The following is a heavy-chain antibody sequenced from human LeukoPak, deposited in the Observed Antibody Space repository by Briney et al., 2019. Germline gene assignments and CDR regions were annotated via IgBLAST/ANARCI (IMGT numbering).Heavy chain of an antibody. V-gene: IGHV3-30*02. Sequence: GGSLRLSCAASAFTFSTYGMHWVRQAPGKGLEWVAFIRYDGSNKFYADSVKGRFTISRDNSKNTLYLQMNSLRAEDTAVYYCAKRGGDTYYYGSGSYYRYFDYWGQGTLVTVSS. J-gene: IGHJ4*02. D-gene: IGHD3-10*01. CDR3: AKRGGDTYYYGSGSYYRYFDY. CDR1: AFTFSTYG. CDR2: IRYDGSNK.